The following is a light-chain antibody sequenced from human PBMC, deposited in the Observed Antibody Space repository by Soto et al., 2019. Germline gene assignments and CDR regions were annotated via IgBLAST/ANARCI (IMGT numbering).Light chain of an antibody. V-gene: IGKV1-39*01. CDR1: QSISSY. J-gene: IGKJ3*01. CDR3: QQSYSTPFT. CDR2: AAS. Sequence: DIQMTQSPSSLSSSVGDRVTITFLASQSISSYLNWYQQKPGKAPKLLIYAASSLQSGVPSRFSGSGSGTDFTLTISSLQPEDFATYYCQQSYSTPFTFGPGTKVDIK.